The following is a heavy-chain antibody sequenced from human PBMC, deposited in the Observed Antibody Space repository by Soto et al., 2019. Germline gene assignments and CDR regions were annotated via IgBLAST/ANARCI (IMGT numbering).Heavy chain of an antibody. D-gene: IGHD3-3*01. CDR3: ARGVTDGVDY. Sequence: QVQLVQSGAEVREPGASVKVSCKASGYSFSSLDINWVRQTPGQGLEWMGWMQPSSGRTGYAQKFQGRVTMTRDTSIITSEMELSSLTSDDTACFYCARGVTDGVDYWGQGTLVTVSS. J-gene: IGHJ4*02. V-gene: IGHV1-8*01. CDR2: MQPSSGRT. CDR1: GYSFSSLD.